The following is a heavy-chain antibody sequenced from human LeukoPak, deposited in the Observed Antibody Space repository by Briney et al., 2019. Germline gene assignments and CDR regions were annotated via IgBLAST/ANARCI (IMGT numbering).Heavy chain of an antibody. J-gene: IGHJ6*02. CDR3: AKAASSSWPSYYYGMDV. V-gene: IGHV3-23*01. CDR1: GLIFSSYS. D-gene: IGHD6-13*01. CDR2: ITGSGGNT. Sequence: QTGGSELSCAASGLIFSSYSMSWVRQAPGKGLEWVSVITGSGGNTYYADSVKGRFTISKDNSKNTVYLQMSSLRVDDTAVYYCAKAASSSWPSYYYGMDVWGQGTTVTVSS.